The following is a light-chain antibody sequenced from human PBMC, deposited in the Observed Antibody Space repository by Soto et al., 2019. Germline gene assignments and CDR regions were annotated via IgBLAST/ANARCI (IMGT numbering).Light chain of an antibody. CDR2: AAS. Sequence: DIQMTQSPSSLSASVGDRGTVTCRASQSITTYLNWYQQKPGKAPKLLIYAASSLQSGVPSRFSGSGSGTDFTLTITSLQPEDFATYICQQSYGTPWTFGQGTKVEIK. CDR1: QSITTY. CDR3: QQSYGTPWT. V-gene: IGKV1-39*01. J-gene: IGKJ1*01.